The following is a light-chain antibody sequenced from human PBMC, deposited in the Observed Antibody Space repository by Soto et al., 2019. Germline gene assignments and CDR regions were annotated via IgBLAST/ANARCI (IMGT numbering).Light chain of an antibody. V-gene: IGKV1-39*01. CDR3: QQSYVTPWT. CDR1: QDISSS. Sequence: DIHMTQSPSSLSASMRDKVTISCRASQDISSSLNWYHHKSRKAPKLLIYATFGEHSRLLSLFSGSGSGTDFTLTISSLQPEDFATYYCQQSYVTPWTFGQGTKVDIK. J-gene: IGKJ1*01. CDR2: ATF.